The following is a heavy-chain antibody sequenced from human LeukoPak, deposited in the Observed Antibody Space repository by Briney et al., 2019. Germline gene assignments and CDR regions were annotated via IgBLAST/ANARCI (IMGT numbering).Heavy chain of an antibody. D-gene: IGHD2-2*01. CDR3: AKVGYCSSTSCYPFDAFDI. V-gene: IGHV3-23*01. J-gene: IGHJ3*02. Sequence: PGGSLRLSCAASGFTFDDYAMHWVRQAPGKGLEWVSAISSSGGSTYYADSVKGRFTISRDNSKNTLYLQMNSLRAEDTAVYYCAKVGYCSSTSCYPFDAFDIWGQGTMVTVSS. CDR1: GFTFDDYA. CDR2: ISSSGGST.